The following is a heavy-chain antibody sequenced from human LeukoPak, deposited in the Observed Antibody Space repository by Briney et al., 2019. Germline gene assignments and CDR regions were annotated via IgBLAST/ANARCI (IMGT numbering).Heavy chain of an antibody. Sequence: PSQTLSLTCTVSGGSISSGGYYWSWIRQHPGKGPEWIGYIYYSGSTYYNPSLKSRVTISVDTSKNQFSLKLSSVTAADTAVYYCARALYYYDSSGYYYPYYFDYWGQGTLVTVSS. D-gene: IGHD3-22*01. CDR3: ARALYYYDSSGYYYPYYFDY. J-gene: IGHJ4*02. CDR1: GGSISSGGYY. V-gene: IGHV4-31*03. CDR2: IYYSGST.